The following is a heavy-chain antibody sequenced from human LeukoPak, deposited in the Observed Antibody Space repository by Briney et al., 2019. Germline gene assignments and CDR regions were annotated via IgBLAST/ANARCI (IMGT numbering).Heavy chain of an antibody. CDR1: GFTFGDYA. CDR2: ISSRSSYT. D-gene: IGHD5-18*01. J-gene: IGHJ3*01. V-gene: IGHV3-21*01. CDR3: ASDQVDTYGSFDPFDV. Sequence: TSGGSLGLSCTTSGFTFGDYAMTWVRQAPEKGLEWVSSISSRSSYTYYADSVRGRSTISRDNAKNSLYLEMNSLRAEDTAVYYCASDQVDTYGSFDPFDVWGQGTMVTVSS.